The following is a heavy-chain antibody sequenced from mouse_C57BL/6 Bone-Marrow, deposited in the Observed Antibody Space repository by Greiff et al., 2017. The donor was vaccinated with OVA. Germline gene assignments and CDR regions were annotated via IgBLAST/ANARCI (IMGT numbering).Heavy chain of an antibody. V-gene: IGHV1-64*01. Sequence: QVQLKQPGAELVKPGASVKLSCKASGYTFTSYWMHWVKQRPGQGLEWIGMIHPNSGSTNYNEKFKSKATLTVDKSSSTAYMQLSSLTSEDSAVYYCAAYYSNYEYFDVWGTGTTVTVSS. D-gene: IGHD2-5*01. CDR3: AAYYSNYEYFDV. CDR2: IHPNSGST. CDR1: GYTFTSYW. J-gene: IGHJ1*03.